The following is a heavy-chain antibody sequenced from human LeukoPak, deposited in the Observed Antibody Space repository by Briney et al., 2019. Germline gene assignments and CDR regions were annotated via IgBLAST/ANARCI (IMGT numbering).Heavy chain of an antibody. CDR2: ISAYNGNT. CDR1: GYTFTSYG. Sequence: ASVKVSCKASGYTFTSYGISWVRQAPGQGLEWMGWISAYNGNTNYAQNLQDRVTMTTDTSTTTAYMELRSLRSDDTAVYYCARDPYYYDSSGGYWGQGTLVTVSS. D-gene: IGHD3-22*01. CDR3: ARDPYYYDSSGGY. V-gene: IGHV1-18*01. J-gene: IGHJ4*02.